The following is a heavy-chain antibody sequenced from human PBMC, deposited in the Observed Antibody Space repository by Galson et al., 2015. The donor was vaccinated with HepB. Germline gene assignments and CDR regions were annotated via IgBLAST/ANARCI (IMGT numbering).Heavy chain of an antibody. V-gene: IGHV3-48*02. CDR3: AREPTLVVGGTTKFYYYYGMDV. D-gene: IGHD1-26*01. CDR1: GFTFSSYT. J-gene: IGHJ6*02. CDR2: ISSSSSNI. Sequence: SLRLSCAAAGFTFSSYTMNWVRQAPGKGLEWVSYISSSSSNIYYADSVKGRFTIARDNAKNSLYLQMNSLRDEDTAVYYCAREPTLVVGGTTKFYYYYGMDVWGQGTTVTVSS.